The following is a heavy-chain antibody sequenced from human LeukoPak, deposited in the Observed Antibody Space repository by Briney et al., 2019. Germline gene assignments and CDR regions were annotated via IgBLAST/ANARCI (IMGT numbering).Heavy chain of an antibody. V-gene: IGHV3-43D*04. CDR1: GFTFDDYA. D-gene: IGHD6-6*01. CDR3: AKAATEYSSSWLDY. J-gene: IGHJ4*02. Sequence: PGGSLRLSCAASGFTFDDYAMHWVPQAPGKGLEWVSLISWNGGSTYYADSVKGRFTISRDNSKNSLYLQMNSLRAEDTALYYCAKAATEYSSSWLDYWGQGTLVTVSS. CDR2: ISWNGGST.